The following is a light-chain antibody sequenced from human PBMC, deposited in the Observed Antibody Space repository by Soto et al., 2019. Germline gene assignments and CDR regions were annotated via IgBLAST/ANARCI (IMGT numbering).Light chain of an antibody. CDR3: QQYNSSWT. J-gene: IGKJ1*01. CDR1: QSLSSR. CDR2: DAF. V-gene: IGKV1-5*01. Sequence: IHMTQSPSSLSTYVGDRVTITCRASQSLSSRLAWYQQIPGKAPKLLIYDAFSLQSGVPSRFSGSGSGTEFSLSLSSLQPYDFATYYCQQYNSSWTFGQGTKVDIK.